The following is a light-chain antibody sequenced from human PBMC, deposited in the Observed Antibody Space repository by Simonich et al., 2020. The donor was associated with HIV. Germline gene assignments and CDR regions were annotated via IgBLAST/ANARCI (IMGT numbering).Light chain of an antibody. Sequence: QSALTQPASVSGSPGQSITISCTGSSRDIGSYNYVSWYRQPPGKAPNLMIYDVSERPSWVSNRFSGSKSGNTASLTISGLQGVDEADYYCSSYAGNNNWVFGGGTKLTVL. V-gene: IGLV2-14*03. J-gene: IGLJ3*02. CDR2: DVS. CDR1: SRDIGSYNY. CDR3: SSYAGNNNWV.